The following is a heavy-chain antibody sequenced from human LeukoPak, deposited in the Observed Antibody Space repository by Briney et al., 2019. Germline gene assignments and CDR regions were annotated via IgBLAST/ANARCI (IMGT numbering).Heavy chain of an antibody. CDR1: GFTFSRYA. D-gene: IGHD3-22*01. Sequence: PGRSLRLSCAASGFTFSRYAMSWVRQAPGKGLEWVSSISGSGAITYYADSVKGRFAVSTDNSKNTQFLQMNSLRAEDSAVYYCAALSYDYYDTSGLQIKWGQGTLVTVSS. J-gene: IGHJ4*02. CDR2: ISGSGAIT. V-gene: IGHV3-23*01. CDR3: AALSYDYYDTSGLQIK.